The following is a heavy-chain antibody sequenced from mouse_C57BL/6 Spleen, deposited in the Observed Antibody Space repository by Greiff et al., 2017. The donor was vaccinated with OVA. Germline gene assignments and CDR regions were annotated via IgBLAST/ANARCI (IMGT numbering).Heavy chain of an antibody. Sequence: VQLQQSGPGLVAPSQSLSITCTVSGFSLTSYGVHWVRQPPGKGLEWLVVIWSDGSTTYNSALKSRLSIRKDNSKSQVFLKMNSLQTDDTAMYYCARQDHGSSYNYAMDYWGQGTSVTVAS. CDR3: ARQDHGSSYNYAMDY. J-gene: IGHJ4*01. CDR1: GFSLTSYG. D-gene: IGHD1-1*01. CDR2: IWSDGST. V-gene: IGHV2-6-1*01.